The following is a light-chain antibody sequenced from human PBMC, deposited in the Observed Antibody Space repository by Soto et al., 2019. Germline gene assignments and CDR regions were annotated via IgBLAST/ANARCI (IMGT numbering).Light chain of an antibody. V-gene: IGLV1-47*02. CDR1: SSNIGSNY. J-gene: IGLJ1*01. CDR2: SNY. Sequence: QALRTQYPSSSGTPGQRVTISCSGSSSNIGSNYVHWYQQVSGTAPKLLIYSNYLRPSGVPDRISGSKSGTSASLAISGLRSEDEADYYCAAWDDSLSGYVFGTGTKVTVL. CDR3: AAWDDSLSGYV.